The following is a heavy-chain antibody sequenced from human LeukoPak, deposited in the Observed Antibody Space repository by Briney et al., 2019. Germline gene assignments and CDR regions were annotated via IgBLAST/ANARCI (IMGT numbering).Heavy chain of an antibody. CDR2: ITGSGGST. CDR1: GFTFSSSC. D-gene: IGHD5-18*01. CDR3: ARDRNTGRQFYFDY. Sequence: GGSLTLSCAASGFTFSSSCMGWVRQAPGKGLECVSPITGSGGSTSYTDSVKGRFTISRHNSKNTLSLQVNDLREKDTAVYYCARDRNTGRQFYFDYWDRGTVVIVAS. V-gene: IGHV3-23*01. J-gene: IGHJ4*02.